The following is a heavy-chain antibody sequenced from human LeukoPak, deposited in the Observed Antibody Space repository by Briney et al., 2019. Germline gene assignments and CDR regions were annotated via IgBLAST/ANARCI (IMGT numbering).Heavy chain of an antibody. CDR1: GFTFSSSW. CDR3: ARTPDFGALDY. CDR2: IKPDGSDK. D-gene: IGHD3-16*01. Sequence: GGSLRLSCAASGFTFSSSWMTWVRQAPGKELEWVAIIKPDGSDKSYVGSVKGRFTISRDNAKNSLYLQMNSLTAEDTAVYYCARTPDFGALDYGGKETLVTVSS. V-gene: IGHV3-7*01. J-gene: IGHJ4*02.